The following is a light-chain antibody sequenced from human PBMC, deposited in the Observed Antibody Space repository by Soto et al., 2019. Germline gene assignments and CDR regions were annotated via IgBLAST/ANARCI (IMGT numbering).Light chain of an antibody. V-gene: IGKV3-20*01. CDR2: GAS. CDR3: QQYGSLPGT. CDR1: QSVSSSY. Sequence: EIVLTQSPGTLSLSPGERATLSCRASQSVSSSYLAWYQQKPGQAPRLLIYGASSRATGIPDRFSGSGSGTDFTLTISRLEPEDLAVYFCQQYGSLPGTFGQGTKVE. J-gene: IGKJ1*01.